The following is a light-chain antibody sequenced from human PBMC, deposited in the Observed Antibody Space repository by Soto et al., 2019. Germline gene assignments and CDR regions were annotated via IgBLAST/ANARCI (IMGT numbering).Light chain of an antibody. CDR2: GAS. Sequence: EIVLTQSPGALSLSPGERATLSCRASQRVSRNLAWYQQKPGQAPRLLIYGASTRATGIPARFSGSGSGADFTLTISSLEPEDFALYYCQQHINWPLTFGGGTKVDIK. J-gene: IGKJ4*01. CDR1: QRVSRN. CDR3: QQHINWPLT. V-gene: IGKV3-11*01.